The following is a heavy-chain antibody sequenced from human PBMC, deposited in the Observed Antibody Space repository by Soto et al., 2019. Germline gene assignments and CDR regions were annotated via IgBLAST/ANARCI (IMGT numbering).Heavy chain of an antibody. CDR3: AKRVSCSSVSCFHHIDS. J-gene: IGHJ4*02. V-gene: IGHV3-23*03. Sequence: PGGSLRLSCAASGFTFRSYGMSWVRQAPGKGLEWVSLINVGGTTTYYADSVKGRFTISRDDSKNTVYLQVNSLRAEDTAIYYCAKRVSCSSVSCFHHIDSSGQGSLVTVSS. CDR2: INVGGTTT. D-gene: IGHD2-2*01. CDR1: GFTFRSYG.